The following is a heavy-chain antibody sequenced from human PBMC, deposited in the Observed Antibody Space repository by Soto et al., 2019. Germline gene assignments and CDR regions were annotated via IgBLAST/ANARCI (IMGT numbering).Heavy chain of an antibody. Sequence: AASVKVSCKASGGTFSSYAISWVRQAPGQGLEWMGGIIPIFGTANYAQKFQGRVTITADESTSTAYMELSSLRSEDTAVYYCARRPAHCSGGSCYSPEPYYYGMDVWGQGTTVTVSS. CDR2: IIPIFGTA. J-gene: IGHJ6*02. CDR3: ARRPAHCSGGSCYSPEPYYYGMDV. V-gene: IGHV1-69*13. D-gene: IGHD2-15*01. CDR1: GGTFSSYA.